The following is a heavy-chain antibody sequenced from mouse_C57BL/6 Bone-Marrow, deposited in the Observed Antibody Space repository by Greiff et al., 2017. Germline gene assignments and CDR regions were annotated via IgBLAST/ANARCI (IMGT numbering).Heavy chain of an antibody. Sequence: VQLQQSGPELVKPGASVKISCKASGYTFTDYYMNWVKQSHGKSLEWIGDINPNNGGTSYNQKFKGKATLTVDTSSSTAYMELRSLTSEDSAVYYCARTNRDDWGKGTTVTVAS. CDR1: GYTFTDYY. J-gene: IGHJ4*01. V-gene: IGHV1-26*01. CDR2: INPNNGGT. CDR3: ARTNRDD. D-gene: IGHD5-2*01.